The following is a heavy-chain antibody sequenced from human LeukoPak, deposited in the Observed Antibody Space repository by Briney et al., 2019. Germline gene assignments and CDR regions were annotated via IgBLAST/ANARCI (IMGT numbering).Heavy chain of an antibody. CDR1: GGSFSGYY. V-gene: IGHV4-34*01. CDR2: INHSGST. J-gene: IGHJ4*02. D-gene: IGHD4-17*01. CDR3: ARYGDLVYYFDY. Sequence: SETLSLTCAVYGGSFSGYYWSWIRQPPGEGLEWIGEINHSGSTNYNPSLKSRVTISVDTSKNQFSLKLSSVTAADTAVYYCARYGDLVYYFDYWGQGTLVTVSS.